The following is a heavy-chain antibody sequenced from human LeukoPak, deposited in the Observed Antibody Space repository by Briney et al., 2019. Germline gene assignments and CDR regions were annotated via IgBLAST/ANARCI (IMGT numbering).Heavy chain of an antibody. J-gene: IGHJ3*02. CDR2: IIPNSGGT. CDR1: GYTFTGYY. D-gene: IGHD1-1*01. Sequence: GASVKVSCKASGYTFTGYYMHWVRQAPGQGLEWMGWIIPNSGGTSYAQKVQGRVTMTTDTSTSTAYMELRSLTSDDTAVYYCASIEYNWNDVEAFDIWGQGTMVTVSS. CDR3: ASIEYNWNDVEAFDI. V-gene: IGHV1-2*02.